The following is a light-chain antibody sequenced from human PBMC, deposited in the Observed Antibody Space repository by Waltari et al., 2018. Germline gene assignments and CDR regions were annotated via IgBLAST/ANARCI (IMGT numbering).Light chain of an antibody. Sequence: SSELTQDPAVSVALGQTVRITCQGDSLRSYYASWYQQKPGQAPVLVIYGKNNRPSGIPCRFSGSRSGNTASLTITGAQAGDEADYYCNSRDSSGNSVVFGGGTKLT. J-gene: IGLJ2*01. V-gene: IGLV3-19*01. CDR1: SLRSYY. CDR2: GKN. CDR3: NSRDSSGNSVV.